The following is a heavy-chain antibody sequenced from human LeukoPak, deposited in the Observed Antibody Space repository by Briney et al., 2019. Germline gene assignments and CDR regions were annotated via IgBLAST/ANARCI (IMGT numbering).Heavy chain of an antibody. CDR3: ARAVAGTGISFDY. CDR2: ISSSSSYI. Sequence: GGSLGLSCAASGFTFSSYSMNWVRQAPGKGLEWVSSISSSSSYIYYADSVKGRFTISRDNAKNSLYLQMNSLRAEDTAVYYCARAVAGTGISFDYWGQGTLVTVSS. D-gene: IGHD6-19*01. J-gene: IGHJ4*02. V-gene: IGHV3-21*01. CDR1: GFTFSSYS.